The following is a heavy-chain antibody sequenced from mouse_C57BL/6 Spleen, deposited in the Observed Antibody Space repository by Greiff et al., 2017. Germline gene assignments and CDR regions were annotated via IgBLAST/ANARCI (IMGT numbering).Heavy chain of an antibody. D-gene: IGHD1-1*01. J-gene: IGHJ2*01. Sequence: EVMLVESGGGLVQPGGSLSLSCAASGFTFTDYYMSWVRQPPGKALEWLGFIRNKANGYTTEYSASVKGRFTISRDNSQSILYLQMNALRAEDSATYYCARRDGSSTFDYWGQGTTLTVSS. CDR1: GFTFTDYY. CDR2: IRNKANGYTT. CDR3: ARRDGSSTFDY. V-gene: IGHV7-3*01.